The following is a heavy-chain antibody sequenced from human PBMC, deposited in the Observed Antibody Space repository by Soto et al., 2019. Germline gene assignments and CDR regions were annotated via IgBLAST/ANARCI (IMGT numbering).Heavy chain of an antibody. CDR1: GFTFSRYG. J-gene: IGHJ6*02. Sequence: GGSLRLSCAASGFTFSRYGMHWVRQTSGKGLESVAVISYDGGNEYYADSVKGRFTISRDNPKNTLYLQMNSLRPEDTAVYYCARDLQVLWFGELVYYYYGMDVWGQGTTVTVSS. CDR3: ARDLQVLWFGELVYYYYGMDV. V-gene: IGHV3-30*03. CDR2: ISYDGGNE. D-gene: IGHD3-10*01.